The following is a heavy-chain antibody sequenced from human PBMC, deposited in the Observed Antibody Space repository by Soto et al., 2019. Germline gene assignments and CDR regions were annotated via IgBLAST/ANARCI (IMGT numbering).Heavy chain of an antibody. CDR3: AATSGYGYRWFDP. J-gene: IGHJ5*02. D-gene: IGHD5-18*01. CDR1: GGTFSSYA. V-gene: IGHV1-69*13. Sequence: ASVKVSCKASGGTFSSYAISWVRQAPGQGLEWMGGIIPIFGTANYAQKFQGRVTITADESTSTAYMELSSLRSEDTAVYYCAATSGYGYRWFDPWGKGPLVTVSS. CDR2: IIPIFGTA.